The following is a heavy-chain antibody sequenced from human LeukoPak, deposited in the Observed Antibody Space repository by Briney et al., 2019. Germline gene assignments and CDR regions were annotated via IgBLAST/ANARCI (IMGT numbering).Heavy chain of an antibody. CDR2: MNPNSGNT. Sequence: GASVKVSCKASGYTFTSYYIHWLRQATGQGLEWMGWMNPNSGNTGYAQKFQGRVTITRNTSISTAYMELSSLRSEDTAVYYCARQSSSSVSPYYYYYYMDVWGKGTTVTVSS. CDR1: GYTFTSYY. D-gene: IGHD6-6*01. J-gene: IGHJ6*03. CDR3: ARQSSSSVSPYYYYYYMDV. V-gene: IGHV1-8*03.